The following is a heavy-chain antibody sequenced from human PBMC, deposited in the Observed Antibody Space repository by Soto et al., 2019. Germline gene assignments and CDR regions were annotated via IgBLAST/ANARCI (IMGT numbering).Heavy chain of an antibody. CDR1: GFTFEDHT. Sequence: EVQLVESGGDVVQPGGSLRLSCAASGFTFEDHTIHWVRQAPGKALEWVSLISWDGGTTYYTHSVKGRFTISRDNSKNSLYLQMNSLRPEDTALYYCAKDGSQKDDDGNWLGSWGQGTLVTVSS. J-gene: IGHJ5*01. V-gene: IGHV3-43*01. CDR2: ISWDGGTT. D-gene: IGHD3-16*01. CDR3: AKDGSQKDDDGNWLGS.